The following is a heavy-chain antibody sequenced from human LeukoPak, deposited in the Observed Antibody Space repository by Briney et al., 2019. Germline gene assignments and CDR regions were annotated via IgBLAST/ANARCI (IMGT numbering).Heavy chain of an antibody. CDR2: IYSGGST. V-gene: IGHV3-53*01. CDR1: GFTFSSYA. Sequence: GGSLRLSCAASGFTFSSYAMSWVRQAPGKGLEWVSVIYSGGSTYYADSVKGRFTISRDNSKNTLYLQMNSLRAEDTAVYYCATFRGQITYWGQGTLVAVSS. CDR3: ATFRGQITY. J-gene: IGHJ4*02. D-gene: IGHD3-16*01.